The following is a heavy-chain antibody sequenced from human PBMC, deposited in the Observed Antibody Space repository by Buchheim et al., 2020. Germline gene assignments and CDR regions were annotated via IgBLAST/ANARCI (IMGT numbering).Heavy chain of an antibody. V-gene: IGHV1-2*02. J-gene: IGHJ6*02. CDR2: INPNSGGT. CDR1: GYTFTGYY. Sequence: QVQLVQSGAEVKKPGASVKVSCKASGYTFTGYYMHWVRQAPGQGLEWMGWINPNSGGTNYAQKFQGRVTMTRDTSISTAYMELSRLRSDDTAVYYCARDQPPASIAAAGTFVRGAGKPPGDRGRLYGMDVWGQGTT. CDR3: ARDQPPASIAAAGTFVRGAGKPPGDRGRLYGMDV. D-gene: IGHD6-13*01.